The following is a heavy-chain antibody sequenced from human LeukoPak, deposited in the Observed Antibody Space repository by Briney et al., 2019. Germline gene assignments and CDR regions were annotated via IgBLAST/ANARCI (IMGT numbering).Heavy chain of an antibody. D-gene: IGHD2-21*01. CDR1: GGSISSYY. Sequence: SETLSLTCTVSGGSISSYYWSWIRQPPGKGLEWIGYIYYSGSTNYNPSLKSRVTISVDTSKNQFSLKLSSVTAADTAVYYCARAALLSDDAFDIWGQGTMVTVSS. V-gene: IGHV4-59*01. CDR3: ARAALLSDDAFDI. CDR2: IYYSGST. J-gene: IGHJ3*02.